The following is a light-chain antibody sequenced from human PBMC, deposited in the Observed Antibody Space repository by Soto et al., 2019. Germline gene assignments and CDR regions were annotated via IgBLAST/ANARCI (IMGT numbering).Light chain of an antibody. CDR3: QQYASAPLT. CDR1: QIVSKNY. CDR2: GAF. V-gene: IGKV3-20*01. J-gene: IGKJ4*01. Sequence: EIVLTQSPGTLSLSPGERATLSCRASQIVSKNYLAWFQQNSGQAPRLLISGAFNRATGIPDRFSGSGTGTGFTLIISRLEPEDFTMYYCQQYASAPLTFGGGTKVDIK.